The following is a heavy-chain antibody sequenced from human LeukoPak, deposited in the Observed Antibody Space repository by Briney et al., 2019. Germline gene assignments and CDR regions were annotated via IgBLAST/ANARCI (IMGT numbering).Heavy chain of an antibody. V-gene: IGHV3-23*01. D-gene: IGHD6-6*01. CDR3: ANFVRLDDY. Sequence: DPGGSLRLSCATSGFMFGEYVLTWVRQAPGKGLEWVSSISGSGGSTYLADSVKGRFTVSRDNSKNTLYLQMNSLRAEDTAVYYCANFVRLDDYWGQGTLVTVSS. J-gene: IGHJ4*02. CDR1: GFMFGEYV. CDR2: ISGSGGST.